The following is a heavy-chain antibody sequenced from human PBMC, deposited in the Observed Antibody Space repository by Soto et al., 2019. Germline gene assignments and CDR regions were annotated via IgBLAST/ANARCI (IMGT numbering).Heavy chain of an antibody. CDR2: IYHSGST. V-gene: IGHV4-30-2*01. Sequence: LSLTCAVSGGSISSGGYSWSWIRQPPGKGLEWIGYIYHSGSTYYNPSLKSRVTISVDRSKNQFSLKLSSVTAADTAVYYCARVVSITIFGVVIFNWFDPWGQGTLVTVSS. CDR1: GGSISSGGYS. J-gene: IGHJ5*02. D-gene: IGHD3-3*01. CDR3: ARVVSITIFGVVIFNWFDP.